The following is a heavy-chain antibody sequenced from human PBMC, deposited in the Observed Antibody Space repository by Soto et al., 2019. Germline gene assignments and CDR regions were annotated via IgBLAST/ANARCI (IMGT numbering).Heavy chain of an antibody. D-gene: IGHD6-19*01. CDR3: ARLRLAGTEYFQH. Sequence: QLLLQESGPGLVKPSETLSLTCIVSGDSISSSGYYWGWIRQPLGKGLEWIGSIYYSGSTYYNPSLQSRVTISVDTSKIQFSLRLSSVTGADTAVYYCARLRLAGTEYFQHWGQGTLVTVSS. J-gene: IGHJ1*01. CDR2: IYYSGST. V-gene: IGHV4-39*01. CDR1: GDSISSSGYY.